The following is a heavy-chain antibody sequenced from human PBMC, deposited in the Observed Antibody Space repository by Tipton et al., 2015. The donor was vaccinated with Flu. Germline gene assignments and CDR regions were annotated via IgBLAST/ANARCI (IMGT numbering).Heavy chain of an antibody. Sequence: QLVQSGGGLIQPGESLRLSCAASGFTVNRNHVSWVRQAPGKGLEWVSIMYNDGNTKYAGSVKGRFTISRDNAKNSLYLQMSSLRVEDTAVYFCARGGRSGSYGAEYFQCWGQGTLVTVSS. V-gene: IGHV3-53*01. J-gene: IGHJ1*01. CDR1: GFTVNRNH. D-gene: IGHD1-26*01. CDR3: ARGGRSGSYGAEYFQC. CDR2: MYNDGNT.